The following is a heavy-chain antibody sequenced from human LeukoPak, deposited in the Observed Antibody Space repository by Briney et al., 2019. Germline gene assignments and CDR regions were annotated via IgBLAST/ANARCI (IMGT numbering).Heavy chain of an antibody. CDR3: AREPGRRARSDSWYTPEGPFAFDI. Sequence: PSETLSLTCTVSGGSISSSSYYWGWIRQPPGKGLEWIGRIYTSGSTNYNPSLKSRVTISVDKSKNQFSLKLSSVTAADTAVYYCAREPGRRARSDSWYTPEGPFAFDIWGQGTMVTVSS. J-gene: IGHJ3*02. CDR2: IYTSGST. V-gene: IGHV4-39*07. CDR1: GGSISSSSYY. D-gene: IGHD6-13*01.